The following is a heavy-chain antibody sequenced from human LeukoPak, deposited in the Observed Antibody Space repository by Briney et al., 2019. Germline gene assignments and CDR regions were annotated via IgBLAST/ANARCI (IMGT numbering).Heavy chain of an antibody. CDR3: ARDWRETTVTKAGY. D-gene: IGHD4-17*01. CDR2: ISSSSSYI. J-gene: IGHJ4*02. Sequence: GESLRLSCAASGFTFSSYSMNWVRQAPRKGLEWVSSISSSSSYIYYADSVKGRFTIPRDNAKNSLYLQMNSLRAEDTAVYYCARDWRETTVTKAGYWGRGTLVTVSS. V-gene: IGHV3-21*01. CDR1: GFTFSSYS.